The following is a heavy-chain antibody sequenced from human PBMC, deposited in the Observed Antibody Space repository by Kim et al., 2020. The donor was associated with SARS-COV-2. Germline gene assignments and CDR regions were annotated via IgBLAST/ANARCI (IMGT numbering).Heavy chain of an antibody. CDR1: GGSISSGGYY. D-gene: IGHD3-10*01. Sequence: SETLSLTCTVSGGSISSGGYYWSWIRQHPGKGLEWIGYIYYSGSTYYNPSLTSRVTISVDTSKNQFSLKLSSVTAADTAVYYCAGVLIWFGDPVGAFDIWVQGTMVTVSA. CDR2: IYYSGST. CDR3: AGVLIWFGDPVGAFDI. J-gene: IGHJ3*02. V-gene: IGHV4-31*03.